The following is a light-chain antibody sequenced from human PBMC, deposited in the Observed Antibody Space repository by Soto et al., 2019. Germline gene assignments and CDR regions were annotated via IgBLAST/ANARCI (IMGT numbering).Light chain of an antibody. CDR1: QSISSW. V-gene: IGKV1-5*03. CDR2: KAS. J-gene: IGKJ1*01. CDR3: QQYNVYWT. Sequence: DIQMTQSPSTLSASVGDRVSITCRASQSISSWLAWYQQKPGKAPKLLIYKASSLESGVPSRFSGSGSGTESSLTISSVQPDEFANYYCQQYNVYWTCGQGTKVEIK.